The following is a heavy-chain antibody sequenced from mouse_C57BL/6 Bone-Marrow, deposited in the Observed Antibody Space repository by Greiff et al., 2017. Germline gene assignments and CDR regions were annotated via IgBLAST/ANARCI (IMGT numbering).Heavy chain of an antibody. CDR1: GYTFTSYW. D-gene: IGHD2-1*01. CDR2: IDPTSGGT. CDR3: ARGRDGNWVFDY. J-gene: IGHJ2*01. V-gene: IGHV1-72*01. Sequence: QVQLQQPGAELVKPGASVKLSCKASGYTFTSYWMHWVKQRPGRGLEWIGRIDPTSGGTKYNEKFKSKATLTVDKPSRTAYMQLSSLPSEDAAVYDGARGRDGNWVFDYWGQGTTLTVSS.